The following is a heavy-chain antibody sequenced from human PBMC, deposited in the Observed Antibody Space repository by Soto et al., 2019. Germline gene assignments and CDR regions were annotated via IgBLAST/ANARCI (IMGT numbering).Heavy chain of an antibody. CDR1: GFSLSTSGVG. D-gene: IGHD3-10*01. CDR2: IYWDDDK. J-gene: IGHJ4*02. Sequence: QITLKESGPTLVKPTQTLTLTCTFSGFSLSTSGVGVGWIRQPPGKALEWLALIYWDDDKRYSPSLKSRLTITKDTSKIQVVLTMTNVEPVDTATYYCAQGGDYYGSGSLREYFDYWGQGTLVTVSS. CDR3: AQGGDYYGSGSLREYFDY. V-gene: IGHV2-5*02.